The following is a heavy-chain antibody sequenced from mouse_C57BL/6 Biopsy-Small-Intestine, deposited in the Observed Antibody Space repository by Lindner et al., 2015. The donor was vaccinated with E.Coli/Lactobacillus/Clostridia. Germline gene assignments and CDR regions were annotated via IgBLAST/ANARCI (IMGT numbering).Heavy chain of an antibody. CDR2: TNVGTGET. J-gene: IGHJ1*01. CDR1: GFSFINYA. Sequence: SVKVSCKASGFSFINYAIQWVRQAPGQGLEWMAWTNVGTGETHYSHQFQDRVTIGRDTTPNTIYLAMSSLTSEDTAVYYCARVKFGLIINNYFALDIWGQGTTVIVSS. D-gene: IGHD2-12*01. CDR3: ARVKFGLIINNYFALDI. V-gene: IGHV1-61*01.